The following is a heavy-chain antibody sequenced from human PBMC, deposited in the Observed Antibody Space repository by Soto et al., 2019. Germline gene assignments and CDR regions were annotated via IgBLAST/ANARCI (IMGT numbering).Heavy chain of an antibody. D-gene: IGHD3-10*01. CDR3: AKDRINYAYVSGNIAD. CDR1: GFTFSSSA. V-gene: IGHV3-23*01. Sequence: GSLILCCAASGFTFSSSAMSWVRQAPGKGLEWVTAMTGSGGTTCYADSVKGRFTISRDNPRNTVYLQMNTLRAEDTSVYYCAKDRINYAYVSGNIADWGQGTLVTVSS. CDR2: MTGSGGTT. J-gene: IGHJ4*02.